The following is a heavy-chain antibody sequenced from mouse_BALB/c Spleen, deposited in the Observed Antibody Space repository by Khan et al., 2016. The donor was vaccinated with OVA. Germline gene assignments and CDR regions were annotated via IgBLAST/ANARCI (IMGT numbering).Heavy chain of an antibody. Sequence: EVKLLESGGGLVKPGGSLKLSCAASGFTFSSYTMSWVRQTPEKRLEWVATISSGGTYTYYVDSVEGRFTLSRDNAKNTLYLEMTSLKSGDTAIYYCTRGEGYYGNPYAIDFWGQGTSVTVSS. V-gene: IGHV5-6-4*01. D-gene: IGHD2-1*01. J-gene: IGHJ4*01. CDR2: ISSGGTYT. CDR1: GFTFSSYT. CDR3: TRGEGYYGNPYAIDF.